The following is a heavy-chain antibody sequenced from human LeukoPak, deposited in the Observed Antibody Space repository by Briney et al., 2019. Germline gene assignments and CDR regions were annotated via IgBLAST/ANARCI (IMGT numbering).Heavy chain of an antibody. CDR1: GYPFSDYY. CDR3: ARDLFSSTGGKRGIDY. D-gene: IGHD4-23*01. CDR2: ISSSGSTI. J-gene: IGHJ4*02. Sequence: PGGSLRLSCAASGYPFSDYYMSWIRQPPGKALVWGSYISSSGSTIYYADSVKGRFTISRDNAKNSLYLQMNSLRAEDTAVYYCARDLFSSTGGKRGIDYWGQGTLVTVSS. V-gene: IGHV3-11*01.